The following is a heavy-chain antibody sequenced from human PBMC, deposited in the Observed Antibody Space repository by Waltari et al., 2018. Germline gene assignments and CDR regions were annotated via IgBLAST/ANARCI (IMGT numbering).Heavy chain of an antibody. D-gene: IGHD3-16*01. J-gene: IGHJ6*03. CDR3: ARVGGYHYYYMDV. CDR1: GFTFGSYE. V-gene: IGHV3-48*03. CDR2: ITTSDRSI. Sequence: EVQLVESGGGLVQPGGSLRPSCVASGFTFGSYEMNWVRQAPGKGLEWVSYITTSDRSIYYADSVKGRFTISRDNAKNSLYLQMNSLRAEDTAVYYCARVGGYHYYYMDVWGKGTTVTVSS.